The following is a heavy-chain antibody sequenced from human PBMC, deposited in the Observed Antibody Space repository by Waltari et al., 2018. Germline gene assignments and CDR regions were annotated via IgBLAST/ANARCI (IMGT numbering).Heavy chain of an antibody. CDR3: TKVGILSGYNYGIDV. D-gene: IGHD3-9*01. Sequence: DVQLVESGGGLVQPGGSLRLSCAASGFTFSNYWLHWVRQAPGKGMVWVSRIKMDGSTTDYADSVKGRFTISRDNAKNTVSLQMNSLRSEDTAVYYCTKVGILSGYNYGIDVWAKGPRSPSP. V-gene: IGHV3-74*01. CDR1: GFTFSNYW. J-gene: IGHJ6*02. CDR2: IKMDGSTT.